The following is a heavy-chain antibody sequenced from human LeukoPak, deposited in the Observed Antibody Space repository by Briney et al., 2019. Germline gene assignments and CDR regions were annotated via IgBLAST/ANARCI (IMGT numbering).Heavy chain of an antibody. Sequence: SETLSLTCTVSGGSISDYYWTWIRQSPGKGLEWIGYMDYSGSTAYNPSLKSRVTISIDTSKKQFSLELSSVTAADTAIYFCARRKRGSGGPFAYWGQGTLVTVSS. J-gene: IGHJ4*02. V-gene: IGHV4-59*08. CDR3: ARRKRGSGGPFAY. CDR2: MDYSGST. D-gene: IGHD6-19*01. CDR1: GGSISDYY.